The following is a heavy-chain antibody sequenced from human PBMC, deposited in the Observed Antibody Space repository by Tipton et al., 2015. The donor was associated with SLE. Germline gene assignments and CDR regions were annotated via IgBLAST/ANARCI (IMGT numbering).Heavy chain of an antibody. J-gene: IGHJ4*02. CDR1: GFSLSDYY. CDR3: AKDWGYVVATLYYFDH. CDR2: ISGSGGST. V-gene: IGHV3-23*01. Sequence: SLRLSCVVSGFSLSDYYMSWVRQAPGKGLEWVSGISGSGGSTDYTDSVKGRFTISRDNSKNTLYLQMNSLRGEDTAVYYCAKDWGYVVATLYYFDHWGQGTLVTVSS. D-gene: IGHD5-12*01.